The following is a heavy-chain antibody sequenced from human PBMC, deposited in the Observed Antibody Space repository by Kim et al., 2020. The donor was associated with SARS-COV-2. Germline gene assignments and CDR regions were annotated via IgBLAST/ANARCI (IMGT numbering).Heavy chain of an antibody. CDR2: INSGKGNT. CDR1: GYTFTTYN. CDR3: LTGGSPA. D-gene: IGHD5-12*01. J-gene: IGHJ4*02. Sequence: ASVKVSCKASGYTFTTYNIQWVRQAPGQGLEWMGWINSGKGNTKYSQKLQGRVSISRDTSASTAYMELSSLGSEDTAVYYCLTGGSPAWGQGTLVTVSS. V-gene: IGHV1-3*04.